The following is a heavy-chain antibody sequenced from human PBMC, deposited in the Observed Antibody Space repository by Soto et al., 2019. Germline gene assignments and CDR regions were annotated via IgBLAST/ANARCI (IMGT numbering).Heavy chain of an antibody. CDR1: GGTFSSYA. J-gene: IGHJ2*01. D-gene: IGHD5-12*01. CDR3: ARGGDGYNYTWYFDL. V-gene: IGHV1-69*12. CDR2: IIPIFGTA. Sequence: QVQLVQSGAEVKKPGSSVKVSCKASGGTFSSYAISWVRQAPGQGLEWMGGIIPIFGTANYAQKFQGRVTITADESTSRAYMELSGLRSEDTAVYYCARGGDGYNYTWYFDLWGRGTLVTVSS.